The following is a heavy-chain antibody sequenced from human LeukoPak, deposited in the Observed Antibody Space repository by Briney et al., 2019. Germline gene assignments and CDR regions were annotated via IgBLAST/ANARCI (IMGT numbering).Heavy chain of an antibody. J-gene: IGHJ4*02. V-gene: IGHV1-8*03. CDR3: ARGPDYDSSGYFTPRYFGY. CDR1: GFTFSNYD. D-gene: IGHD3-22*01. CDR2: MNPKSGNT. Sequence: ASVKVSCKASGFTFSNYDINWVRQATGHGLEWMGWMNPKSGNTGYAQKFQGRLTITRNTSISTAYMELSSLRSEDTAVYYCARGPDYDSSGYFTPRYFGYWGQGTLITVSS.